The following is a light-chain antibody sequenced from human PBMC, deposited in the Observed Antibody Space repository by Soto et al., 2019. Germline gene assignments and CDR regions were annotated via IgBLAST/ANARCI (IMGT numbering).Light chain of an antibody. J-gene: IGKJ3*01. CDR3: QQRSNWPPWFT. CDR2: DAS. V-gene: IGKV3-11*01. CDR1: QSVISY. Sequence: EIVLTQSPATLSLSPGERATLSCRASQSVISYLAWYQQKPGQAPRLLIYDASNRATGIPARFSGSGSGTDFTLNISSLEPEDFAVYYCQQRSNWPPWFTFGPGTKVDIK.